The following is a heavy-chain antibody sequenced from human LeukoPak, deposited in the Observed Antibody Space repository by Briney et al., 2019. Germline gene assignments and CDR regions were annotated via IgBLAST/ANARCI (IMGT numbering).Heavy chain of an antibody. CDR1: GFTFSSYW. V-gene: IGHV3-7*01. CDR2: IKKDGSEK. D-gene: IGHD5-18*01. CDR3: AKGFQQLWLVVTANEYAFDI. J-gene: IGHJ3*02. Sequence: PGGSLRLSCAASGFTFSSYWMSWVRQAPGKGLEWGANIKKDGSEKYYADSVKGRFTISRDNSKNTLYLQMNSLRAEDTAVYYCAKGFQQLWLVVTANEYAFDIWGQGTMVTVSS.